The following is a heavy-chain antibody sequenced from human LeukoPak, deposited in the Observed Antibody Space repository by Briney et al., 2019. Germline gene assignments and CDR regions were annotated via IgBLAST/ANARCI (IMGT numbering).Heavy chain of an antibody. CDR3: AKSLRSGYYXTREFXY. Sequence: GGSLRLSCIASGFTFSSYGMHWVRQAPGKGLEWVSFIRNDGTNKYYADSVKGRLTISRDNSKSTLYLQMNSLRAEDTAVYFXAKSLRSGYYXTREFXYWGQGTLVTVPS. CDR1: GFTFSSYG. J-gene: IGHJ4*02. CDR2: IRNDGTNK. D-gene: IGHD2/OR15-2a*01. V-gene: IGHV3-30*02.